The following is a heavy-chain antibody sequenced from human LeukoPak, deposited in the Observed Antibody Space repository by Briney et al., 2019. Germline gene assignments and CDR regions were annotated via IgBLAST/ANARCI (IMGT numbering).Heavy chain of an antibody. D-gene: IGHD6-13*01. J-gene: IGHJ2*01. V-gene: IGHV1-8*01. CDR2: MNPNSGNT. CDR3: ARASYGSSWLYWYFDL. CDR1: GYTFTSYD. Sequence: ASVKVSCKASGYTFTSYDINWVRQATGQGLEWMGWMNPNSGNTGYAQKFQGRVTMTRNTSISTAYMELSSLRSEDTAVYYCARASYGSSWLYWYFDLWGRGTLVTDSS.